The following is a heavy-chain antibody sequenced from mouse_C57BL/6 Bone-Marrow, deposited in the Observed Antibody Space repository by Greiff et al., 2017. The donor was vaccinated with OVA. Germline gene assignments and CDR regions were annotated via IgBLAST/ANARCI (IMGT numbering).Heavy chain of an antibody. CDR2: FYHGRGSI. J-gene: IGHJ3*01. CDR3: ARHEERLRFAY. CDR1: GYTFTEYT. D-gene: IGHD3-2*02. V-gene: IGHV1-62-2*01. Sequence: QVQLQQSGAELVKPGASVKLSCKASGYTFTEYTIHWVKQRSGQGLEWIGWFYHGRGSIKYTEKFKDKATLTADKSSSTVYMELSKLTSEDSAVYFWARHEERLRFAYWGQGTLVTVSA.